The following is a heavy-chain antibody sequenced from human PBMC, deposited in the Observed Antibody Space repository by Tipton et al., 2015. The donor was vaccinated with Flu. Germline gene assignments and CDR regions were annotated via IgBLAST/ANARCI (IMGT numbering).Heavy chain of an antibody. V-gene: IGHV4-34*01. J-gene: IGHJ4*02. CDR2: INHSGST. CDR1: GGSFSGYY. CDR3: GRRYYYDSS. Sequence: TLSLTCAVYGGSFSGYYWSCIRQPPGKGLERIGEINHSGSTNYNPSLKSRVTISVDTSKNQFSLKLSSVTAADTAVYYCGRRYYYDSSWGQGTLVTVSS. D-gene: IGHD3-22*01.